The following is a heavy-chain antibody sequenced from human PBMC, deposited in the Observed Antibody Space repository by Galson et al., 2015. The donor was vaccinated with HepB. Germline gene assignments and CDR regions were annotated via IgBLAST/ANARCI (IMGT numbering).Heavy chain of an antibody. D-gene: IGHD4-17*01. CDR3: AKYDYGEIDAFDI. Sequence: SLRLSCAASGFTFSSYAMSWVRQAPGKGLEWVSAISGSGGSTYYADSVKGRFTISRDNSKNTLYLQMNSLRAEDTAVYYCAKYDYGEIDAFDIWGQGTMVTVSS. V-gene: IGHV3-23*01. J-gene: IGHJ3*02. CDR2: ISGSGGST. CDR1: GFTFSSYA.